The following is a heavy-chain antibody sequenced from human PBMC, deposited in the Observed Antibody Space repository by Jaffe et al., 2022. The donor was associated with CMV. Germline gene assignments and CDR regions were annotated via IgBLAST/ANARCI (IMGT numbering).Heavy chain of an antibody. D-gene: IGHD3-10*01. CDR3: AKLRWYGSGSYFPFFWFDY. V-gene: IGHV3-23*01. Sequence: EVQLLESGGGLVQPGGSLRLSCAASGFTFSSYAMSWVRQAPGKGLEWVSAISGSGGSTYYADSVKGRFTISRDNSKNTLYLQMNSLRAEDTAVYYCAKLRWYGSGSYFPFFWFDYWGQGTLVTVSS. J-gene: IGHJ4*02. CDR2: ISGSGGST. CDR1: GFTFSSYA.